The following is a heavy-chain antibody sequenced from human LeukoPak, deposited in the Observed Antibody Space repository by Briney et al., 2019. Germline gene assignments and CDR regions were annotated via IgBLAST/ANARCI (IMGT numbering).Heavy chain of an antibody. CDR1: GFTFRNYA. V-gene: IGHV3-23*01. CDR2: ISGSGGST. CDR3: AKGSDFWSGSGIDY. D-gene: IGHD3-3*01. J-gene: IGHJ4*02. Sequence: GGSLRLSCAASGFTFRNYAMSWVRQAPGKGLEGVSGISGSGGSTYFADSVKGRFTISRDNSKNTLYLQMNSLRAEDTAVYYCAKGSDFWSGSGIDYWGQGTLVTVSS.